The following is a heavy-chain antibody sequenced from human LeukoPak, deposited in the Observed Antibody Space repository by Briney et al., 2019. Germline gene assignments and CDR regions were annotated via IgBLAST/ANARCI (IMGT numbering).Heavy chain of an antibody. CDR2: LYIDEST. D-gene: IGHD3-22*01. V-gene: IGHV3-66*01. CDR3: ARDYRHGYDSCGFRY. CDR1: GFTFSRFW. Sequence: GGSLRLSCAASGFTFSRFWMSWVRQAPGKGLEWVSVLYIDESTFYADSVKGRFTISRDDSKNALYLHMNSLKAEDTAVYYCARDYRHGYDSCGFRYWGQGALVTVSS. J-gene: IGHJ4*02.